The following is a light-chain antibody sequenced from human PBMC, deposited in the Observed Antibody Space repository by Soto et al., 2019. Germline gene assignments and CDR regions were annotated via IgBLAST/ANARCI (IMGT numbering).Light chain of an antibody. Sequence: EIVLKQSPGTLSLSTGERATLSYRASQSVSSSYLAWYQQKPGQAPRLLIYGASNRATGIPDRFSGSGSGTDFTLTINSLEPEDFAVYYCQHFGSSLRTFGQGANVDI. CDR2: GAS. CDR3: QHFGSSLRT. CDR1: QSVSSSY. J-gene: IGKJ1*01. V-gene: IGKV3-20*01.